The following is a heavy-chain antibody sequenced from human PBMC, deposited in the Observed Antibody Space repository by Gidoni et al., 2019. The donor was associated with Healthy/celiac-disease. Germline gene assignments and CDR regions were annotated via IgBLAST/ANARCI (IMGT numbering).Heavy chain of an antibody. CDR3: ARYDYGGNIYYMDV. J-gene: IGHJ6*03. V-gene: IGHV1-69*01. CDR2: IIPIFGTA. Sequence: QVQLVQSGAEVKKPGSSVKVSCQASGGTFSSYAISWVRQAPGQGLEWMGGIIPIFGTANYAQKCQGRVTITADESTSTAYMELSSLRSEDTAVYYCARYDYGGNIYYMDVWGKGTTVTVSS. CDR1: GGTFSSYA. D-gene: IGHD4-17*01.